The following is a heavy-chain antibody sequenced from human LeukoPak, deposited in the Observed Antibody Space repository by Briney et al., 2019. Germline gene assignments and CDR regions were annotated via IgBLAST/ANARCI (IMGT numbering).Heavy chain of an antibody. V-gene: IGHV3-33*06. CDR3: AKDRETYEYTFDY. D-gene: IGHD3-16*01. Sequence: GGSLRLSCAASGFTFSTYGIHWVRQAPGKGLEWVAVMWYDGSKDYYADSVKGRFTISRDTSKNTLYLQMNNLRAEDTAVYYCAKDRETYEYTFDYWGQGTLVTVSS. J-gene: IGHJ4*02. CDR2: MWYDGSKD. CDR1: GFTFSTYG.